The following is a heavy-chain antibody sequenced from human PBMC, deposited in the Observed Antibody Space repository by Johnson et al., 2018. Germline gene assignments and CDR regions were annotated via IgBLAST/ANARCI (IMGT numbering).Heavy chain of an antibody. Sequence: VQLVQSGGGLVKPGGSLRLSCAASGFTVSSNYMSWVRQAPGKGLEWVANIKQDGSETYYVDSVKGRFTISRDNAKNSRYLQMNRLRAEDTAVYYCARGGYCSSTSCVGSYYYYMDVWGKGTTVTVSS. V-gene: IGHV3-7*01. CDR2: IKQDGSET. CDR3: ARGGYCSSTSCVGSYYYYMDV. D-gene: IGHD2-2*01. J-gene: IGHJ6*03. CDR1: GFTVSSNY.